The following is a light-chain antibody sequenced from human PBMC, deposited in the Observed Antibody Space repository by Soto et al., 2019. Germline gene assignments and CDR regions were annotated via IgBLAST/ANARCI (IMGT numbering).Light chain of an antibody. J-gene: IGKJ1*01. Sequence: DIQMTQSPSTLSASVGDRVTITCRASQSISGWLAWYQQKPGKVPKLLIYAASTLQSGVPSRFSGSGSGTDFTLTISSLQPEDVATYYCQKYNSAPHTFGQGTKVDI. V-gene: IGKV1-27*01. CDR1: QSISGW. CDR2: AAS. CDR3: QKYNSAPHT.